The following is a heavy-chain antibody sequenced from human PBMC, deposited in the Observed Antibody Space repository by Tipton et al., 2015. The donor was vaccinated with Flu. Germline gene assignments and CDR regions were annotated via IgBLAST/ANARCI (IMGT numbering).Heavy chain of an antibody. CDR1: GDSISGSYY. J-gene: IGHJ5*02. CDR3: ARLDFSNYVSDPKSWFDP. CDR2: IYHTGST. Sequence: LRLSCTVSGDSISGSYYWGWIRQAPGKGLEWIGNIYHTGSTYHNPSLKSRVTMSVDTSRNHLSLRLRSVTAADTAVYFCARLDFSNYVSDPKSWFDPWGQGILVTVSS. V-gene: IGHV4-38-2*02. D-gene: IGHD4-11*01.